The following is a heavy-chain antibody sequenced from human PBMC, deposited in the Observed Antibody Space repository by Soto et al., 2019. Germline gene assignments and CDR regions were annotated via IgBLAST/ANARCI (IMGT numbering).Heavy chain of an antibody. D-gene: IGHD3-3*01. Sequence: SVKVSCKASGYTFTGYYMHWVRQAPGQGLEWMGWINPNSGGTNYAQKFQGMVTMTRETSISTSYMELSRLRYDDTAVYYCERGPRVLERLWVXWGQGTAV. CDR3: ERGPRVLERLWVX. CDR1: GYTFTGYY. V-gene: IGHV1-2*02. J-gene: IGHJ4*02. CDR2: INPNSGGT.